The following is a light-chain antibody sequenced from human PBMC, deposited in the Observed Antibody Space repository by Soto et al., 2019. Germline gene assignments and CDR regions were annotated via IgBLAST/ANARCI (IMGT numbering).Light chain of an antibody. Sequence: QSALTQPASVSGSPGQSITLSCSGTSSDIGAYNCVSWYQQHPGKAPKLMIYEVSNRPSGVSTRFSGSKSGNTASLTISGLQADDEADYYCTSYTTTSSLGVFGGGTKLTVL. CDR1: SSDIGAYNC. V-gene: IGLV2-14*01. CDR3: TSYTTTSSLGV. J-gene: IGLJ2*01. CDR2: EVS.